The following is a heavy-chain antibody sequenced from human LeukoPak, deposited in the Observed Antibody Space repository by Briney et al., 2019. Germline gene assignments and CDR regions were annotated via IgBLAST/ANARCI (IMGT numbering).Heavy chain of an antibody. Sequence: SETLSLTCTVSGGSISSYYWGWIRQPPGKGLERIGYIYYSGSTNYNPSLKSRVTISVDTSKNQFSLKLSSVTAADTAVYYCARHLYYYDSSGYSYYFDYWGQGTLVTVSS. J-gene: IGHJ4*02. CDR3: ARHLYYYDSSGYSYYFDY. D-gene: IGHD3-22*01. V-gene: IGHV4-59*08. CDR2: IYYSGST. CDR1: GGSISSYY.